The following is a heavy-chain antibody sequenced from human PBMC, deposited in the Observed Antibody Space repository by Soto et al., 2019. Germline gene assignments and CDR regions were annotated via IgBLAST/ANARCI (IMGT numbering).Heavy chain of an antibody. CDR1: NFSISGGYY. CDR3: ARTHSGSYYSVFNY. V-gene: IGHV4-38-2*01. CDR2: IYRSGTT. Sequence: SETLSLTCVVSNFSISGGYYWGWIRQSPGKGLEWIASIYRSGTTSYNPSLKSRVTISVDPSKNQFSLMLTAVTAADTAVYYCARTHSGSYYSVFNYWGRGSLVTVSS. D-gene: IGHD1-26*01. J-gene: IGHJ4*02.